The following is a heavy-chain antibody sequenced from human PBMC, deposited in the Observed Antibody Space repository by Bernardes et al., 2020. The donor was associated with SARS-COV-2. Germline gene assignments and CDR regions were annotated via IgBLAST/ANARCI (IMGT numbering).Heavy chain of an antibody. D-gene: IGHD3-3*01. CDR1: GFTFSSYS. Sequence: GGSLRLSCAASGFTFSSYSMNWVRQAPGKGLEWVSYISSSSSTIYYADSVKGRFTISRDNAKNSLYLQMNSLRAEDTAVYYCARVGDFWSGRHFDYWGQGTLVTVSS. CDR2: ISSSSSTI. CDR3: ARVGDFWSGRHFDY. J-gene: IGHJ4*02. V-gene: IGHV3-48*01.